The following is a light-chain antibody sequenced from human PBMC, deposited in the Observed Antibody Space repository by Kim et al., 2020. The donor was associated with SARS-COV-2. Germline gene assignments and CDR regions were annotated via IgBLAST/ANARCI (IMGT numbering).Light chain of an antibody. CDR1: KLGDKY. J-gene: IGLJ3*02. CDR2: QDS. Sequence: SVSPGQTASITCSGDKLGDKYACWYQQKPGQSPVLVIYQDSKRPSGIPERFSGTNSGNTATLTISGTQAMDEADYYCQAWDGSTWVFGGGTQLTVL. V-gene: IGLV3-1*01. CDR3: QAWDGSTWV.